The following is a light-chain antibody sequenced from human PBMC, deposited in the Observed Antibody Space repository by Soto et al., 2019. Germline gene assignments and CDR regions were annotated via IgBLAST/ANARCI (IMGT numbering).Light chain of an antibody. J-gene: IGKJ3*01. V-gene: IGKV3-11*01. CDR2: DAS. CDR3: KHRNNRPFS. CDR1: QSVNNY. Sequence: GLTQSPATVSLSPGERSTLSCMASQSVNNYLAWYQQRPGQAPRLLIYDASYRATGIPARFSGSGSGTDFTLTISSLEPEDFAVYYCKHRNNRPFSFGPGTTGDI.